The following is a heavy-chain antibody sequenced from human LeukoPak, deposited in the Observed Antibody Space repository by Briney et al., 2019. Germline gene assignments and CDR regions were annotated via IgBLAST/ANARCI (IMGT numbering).Heavy chain of an antibody. V-gene: IGHV4-31*03. Sequence: PSQTLSLTCTVSGGSISSGGYYWSWIRQHPGKGLEWIGYIYYSGSTYYNPSLKSRVTISVDTSKNQFSLKLSSVTAADTAVYYCAREYYYDSSGYYYGLGDWGQGTLVTVSS. CDR2: IYYSGST. CDR3: AREYYYDSSGYYYGLGD. D-gene: IGHD3-22*01. J-gene: IGHJ4*02. CDR1: GGSISSGGYY.